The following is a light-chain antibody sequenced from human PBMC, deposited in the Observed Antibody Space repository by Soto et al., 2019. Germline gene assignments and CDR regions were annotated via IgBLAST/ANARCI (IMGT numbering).Light chain of an antibody. CDR2: KAS. Sequence: DIQMTQSPSTLSGSVGDRVTIGCVASQTISSWLAWYQQKPGKAPKLLIYKASTLKSGVPSRFSGSGSGTKFTLTIASLQPDDFATYYCQQYETFSGTFGPGTKVDTK. CDR1: QTISSW. CDR3: QQYETFSGT. J-gene: IGKJ1*01. V-gene: IGKV1-5*03.